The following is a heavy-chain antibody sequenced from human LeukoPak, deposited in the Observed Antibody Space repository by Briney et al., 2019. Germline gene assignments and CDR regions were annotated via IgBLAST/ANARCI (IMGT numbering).Heavy chain of an antibody. V-gene: IGHV1-69*06. J-gene: IGHJ5*02. Sequence: ASVKVSCKASGGTFSNYAISWVRQAPGQGLEWMGGIIPIFGTANYAQKFQGRVTITADKSTSTAYMELSSLRSEDTAVDYCAXXXXRYFDWLLSPNWFDPWGQGTLVTVSS. CDR1: GGTFSNYA. CDR3: AXXXXRYFDWLLSPNWFDP. CDR2: IIPIFGTA. D-gene: IGHD3-9*01.